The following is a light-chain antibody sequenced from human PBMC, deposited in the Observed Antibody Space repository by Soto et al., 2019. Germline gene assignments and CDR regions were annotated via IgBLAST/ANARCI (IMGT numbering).Light chain of an antibody. V-gene: IGLV1-44*01. CDR3: ASWDDNLRGYV. J-gene: IGLJ1*01. CDR2: SNN. CDR1: SSNIGSNT. Sequence: QSVLTQPPSASGTPGQRVTISCSGSSSNIGSNTVNWYQQLPGMAPTLLIYSNNQRPSGVPDRFSGSKSGTSASLAVNGLQSEDEADYYCASWDDNLRGYVFGTATKLTVL.